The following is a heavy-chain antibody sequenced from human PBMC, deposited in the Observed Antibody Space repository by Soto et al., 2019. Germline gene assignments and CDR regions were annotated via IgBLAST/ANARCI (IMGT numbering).Heavy chain of an antibody. CDR2: IIPIFGTA. CDR1: GGTFSSYT. CDR3: ARGNHRWLQLGYFDL. V-gene: IGHV1-69*12. D-gene: IGHD5-12*01. J-gene: IGHJ2*01. Sequence: QVQLVQSGAEVKKPGSSVTVSCKASGGTFSSYTISWVRQAPGQGLEWMGGIIPIFGTANYAQKFQGRVTITADESTSTAYMELSSLRSEDTAVDYCARGNHRWLQLGYFDLWGRGTLVTVSS.